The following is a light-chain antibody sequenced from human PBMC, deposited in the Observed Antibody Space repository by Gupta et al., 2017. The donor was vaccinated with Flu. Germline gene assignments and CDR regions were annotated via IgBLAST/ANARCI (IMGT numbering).Light chain of an antibody. V-gene: IGLV3-21*03. CDR3: QARDRQSDLVA. CDR2: DDR. J-gene: IGLJ2*01. CDR1: NIGSKS. Sequence: SYVLTQLASVSLAPGKTARSTWGGTNIGSKSEHWYQQKPGQAPVLVVCDDRARRSGIPERCSGSNSGNPATLSISRVEGGDEVDYYCQARDRQSDLVAFGGGSGATVL.